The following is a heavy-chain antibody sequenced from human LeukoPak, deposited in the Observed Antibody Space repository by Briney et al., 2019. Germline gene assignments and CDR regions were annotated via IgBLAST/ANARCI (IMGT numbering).Heavy chain of an antibody. CDR3: ARQMRLRDYFDY. Sequence: SETLSLTCTVSGDSISTYYWSWIRQPPGKALEWIGFIHYSGSTNYNPSLKSRLTISVDSSKNQFFLKLSSVTAADTAVYYCARQMRLRDYFDYWGQGTLVTVSS. V-gene: IGHV4-59*08. CDR2: IHYSGST. J-gene: IGHJ4*02. CDR1: GDSISTYY. D-gene: IGHD4-17*01.